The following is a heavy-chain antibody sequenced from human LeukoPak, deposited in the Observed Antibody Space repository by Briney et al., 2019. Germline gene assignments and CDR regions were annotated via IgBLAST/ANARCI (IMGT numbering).Heavy chain of an antibody. J-gene: IGHJ4*02. CDR1: GGSFSGYY. CDR3: ARTVPASALDY. Sequence: SETLSLTCAVYGGSFSGYYWSWIRQPPGKGLEWIGEINHSRSTNYNPSLKSRVTISVDTSKNQFSLKLSSVTAADTAVYYCARTVPASALDYWGQGTLVTVSS. V-gene: IGHV4-34*01. CDR2: INHSRST.